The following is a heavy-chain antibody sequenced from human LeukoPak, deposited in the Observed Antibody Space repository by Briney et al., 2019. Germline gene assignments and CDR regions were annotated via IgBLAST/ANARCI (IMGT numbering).Heavy chain of an antibody. Sequence: PSETLSLTCGVSGGSIDSTNYWSWVRQAPGKGLEWIGEIAHDGTRNYNPSLRRRVAMSFDRANNYFSLSLTAVTAADTAFYYCTRENRPFCPFAFWGQGVMVTVSS. V-gene: IGHV4-4*02. CDR1: GGSIDSTNY. CDR3: TRENRPFCPFAF. J-gene: IGHJ4*02. D-gene: IGHD2/OR15-2a*01. CDR2: IAHDGTR.